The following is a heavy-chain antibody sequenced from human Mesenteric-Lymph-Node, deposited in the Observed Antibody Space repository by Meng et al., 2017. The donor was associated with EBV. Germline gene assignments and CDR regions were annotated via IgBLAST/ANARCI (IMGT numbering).Heavy chain of an antibody. D-gene: IGHD3-10*01. CDR1: GGSIYESHW. V-gene: IGHV4-4*02. Sequence: VQLQESGPGLVKPSQTLSLTCAVSGGSIYESHWWSWVRQPPGKGLEWIGETYHSGSSNYSPSLKSRVSMSVDNSKNQFSLTLHSVTAADTAVYYCARGLGGSGKYHFDFWGPGILVTVSS. J-gene: IGHJ4*02. CDR2: TYHSGSS. CDR3: ARGLGGSGKYHFDF.